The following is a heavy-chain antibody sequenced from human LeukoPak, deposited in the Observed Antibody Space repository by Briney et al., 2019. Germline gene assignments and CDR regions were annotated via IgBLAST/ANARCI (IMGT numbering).Heavy chain of an antibody. V-gene: IGHV3-30*02. Sequence: GGSLRLSCAVSGFTFSSYGMHWVRQAPSKGLEWVAFIRYDGSNKYYADSVKGRFTISRDNSKNTLYLQMNSLRAEDTAVYYCAKDFGGSYYGGDAFDIWGQGTMVIVSS. D-gene: IGHD1-26*01. CDR2: IRYDGSNK. J-gene: IGHJ3*02. CDR1: GFTFSSYG. CDR3: AKDFGGSYYGGDAFDI.